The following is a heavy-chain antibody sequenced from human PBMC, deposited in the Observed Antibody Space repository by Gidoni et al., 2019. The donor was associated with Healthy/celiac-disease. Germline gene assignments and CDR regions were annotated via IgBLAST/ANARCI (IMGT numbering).Heavy chain of an antibody. CDR3: ARFGENAFDI. Sequence: EVQLVESGGGVVQPGGSLRLYCAASGFTFRGYWMSWVRQSPGKGLEWVANIKHDGSEKFYVDSVRGRFTISRDNAKNSLYLQMISLRAEDTALYYCARFGENAFDIWGQGTMVTVSS. V-gene: IGHV3-7*01. CDR2: IKHDGSEK. D-gene: IGHD3-10*01. CDR1: GFTFRGYW. J-gene: IGHJ3*02.